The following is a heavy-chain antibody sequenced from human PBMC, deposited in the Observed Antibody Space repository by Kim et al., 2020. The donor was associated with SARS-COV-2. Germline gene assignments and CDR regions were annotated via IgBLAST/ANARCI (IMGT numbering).Heavy chain of an antibody. Sequence: GGSLRLSCAASGFTFDDYAMHWVRQAPGKGLEWVSGISWDSGSIGYADSVKGRFTISRDNAKNSLYLQMNSLRAEDTALYYCAKDGYSGSYYWRGMDVWGQGTTVTVSS. D-gene: IGHD1-26*01. CDR1: GFTFDDYA. V-gene: IGHV3-9*01. CDR2: ISWDSGSI. CDR3: AKDGYSGSYYWRGMDV. J-gene: IGHJ6*02.